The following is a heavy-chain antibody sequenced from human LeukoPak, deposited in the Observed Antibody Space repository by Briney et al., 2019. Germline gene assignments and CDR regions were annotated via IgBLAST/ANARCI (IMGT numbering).Heavy chain of an antibody. Sequence: SETLSLTCAVYGGSFSGYYWSWIRQPPGKGLEWIGEINHSGSTNYNPSLKSRVTISVDTSKNQFSLKLSSVTAADTAVYYCARNVGYYYGSGSYRDYWGQVTLVTVSS. J-gene: IGHJ4*02. CDR2: INHSGST. D-gene: IGHD3-10*01. CDR1: GGSFSGYY. V-gene: IGHV4-34*01. CDR3: ARNVGYYYGSGSYRDY.